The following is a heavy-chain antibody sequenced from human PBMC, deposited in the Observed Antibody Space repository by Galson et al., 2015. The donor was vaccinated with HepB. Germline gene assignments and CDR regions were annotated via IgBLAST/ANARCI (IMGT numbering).Heavy chain of an antibody. CDR3: AKVPNFYCSGGNCYFDY. CDR1: GFTFSSYA. CDR2: ITGSGGST. J-gene: IGHJ4*02. V-gene: IGHV3-23*01. D-gene: IGHD2-15*01. Sequence: SLRLSCAASGFTFSSYAMSWVRQAPGKGLEWVSGITGSGGSTYYADSVKGRLTISRDNSKNTLYPQMNSLRAEDTAIYYCAKVPNFYCSGGNCYFDYWGQGTLVTVSS.